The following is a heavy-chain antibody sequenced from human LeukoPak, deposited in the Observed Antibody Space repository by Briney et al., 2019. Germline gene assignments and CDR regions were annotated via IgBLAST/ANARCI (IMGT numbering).Heavy chain of an antibody. D-gene: IGHD3-10*01. CDR2: IYTSGST. J-gene: IGHJ4*02. Sequence: PSETLSLTCTVSGGSISSYYWSWIRQPAGKGLEWIGRIYTSGSTNYNPSLKSRVTMSVDTSKNQFSLKLSSVTAADTAVYYCARLDRGGGTGNDPLDYWGQGTLVTVSS. CDR1: GGSISSYY. V-gene: IGHV4-4*07. CDR3: ARLDRGGGTGNDPLDY.